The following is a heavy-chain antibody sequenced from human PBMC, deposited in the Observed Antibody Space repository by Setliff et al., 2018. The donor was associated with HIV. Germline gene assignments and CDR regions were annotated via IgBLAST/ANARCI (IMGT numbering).Heavy chain of an antibody. Sequence: SVKVSCKASGGTFRKYSMNWVRQAPGQGLEWMGGIIPMFGSTTYAQKFQDRVTITADESKDTVEMGLSSLTSEDTAVYYCARDDHYYDMGSILSDWFFDLWDRGTLVTVSS. D-gene: IGHD3-22*01. J-gene: IGHJ2*01. CDR2: IIPMFGST. CDR3: ARDDHYYDMGSILSDWFFDL. CDR1: GGTFRKYS. V-gene: IGHV1-69*13.